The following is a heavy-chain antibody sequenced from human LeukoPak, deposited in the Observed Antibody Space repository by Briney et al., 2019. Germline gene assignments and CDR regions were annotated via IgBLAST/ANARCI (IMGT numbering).Heavy chain of an antibody. Sequence: PVGALRLSRVDSLFTLSSYSMYGVRQAPGRGGEWVSSICISSSYIYYAHSVKGRFTISRENAKNSLYLQINSLRAEDTAVYYCASGSCGFFPIDYWGQGTLVTVSS. D-gene: IGHD1-26*01. CDR3: ASGSCGFFPIDY. CDR1: LFTLSSYS. J-gene: IGHJ4*02. CDR2: ICISSSYI. V-gene: IGHV3-21*01.